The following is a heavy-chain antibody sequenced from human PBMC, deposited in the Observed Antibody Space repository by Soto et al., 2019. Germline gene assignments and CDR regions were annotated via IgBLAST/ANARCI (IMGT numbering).Heavy chain of an antibody. CDR2: INHSGST. CDR3: ATLRTVTTFIRGRNH. CDR1: GGSFSGYY. Sequence: SETLSLTCAVYGGSFSGYYWSWIRQPPGKGLEWIGEINHSGSTNYNPSLKSRVTISVDTSKNQFSLKLSSETAADTAVYYCATLRTVTTFIRGRNHWGQGTLVTVSS. D-gene: IGHD4-17*01. V-gene: IGHV4-34*01. J-gene: IGHJ5*02.